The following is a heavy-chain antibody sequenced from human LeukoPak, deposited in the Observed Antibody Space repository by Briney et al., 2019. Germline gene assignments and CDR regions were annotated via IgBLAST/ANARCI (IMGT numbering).Heavy chain of an antibody. J-gene: IGHJ4*02. CDR1: GFTFSSYS. CDR2: ITSSSSYI. CDR3: AKGFYCSSSTCLDY. Sequence: GGSLRLSCAASGFTFSSYSMNWVRQAPGKGLQWVSSITSSSSYIYYADSVKGRFTISRDNSKNTLYLQMNSLRAEDTAVYYCAKGFYCSSSTCLDYWGQGTLVTVSS. D-gene: IGHD2-2*01. V-gene: IGHV3-21*04.